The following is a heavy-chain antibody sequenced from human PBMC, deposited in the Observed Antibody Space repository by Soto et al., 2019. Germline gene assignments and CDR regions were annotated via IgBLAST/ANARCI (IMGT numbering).Heavy chain of an antibody. Sequence: SETLSLTCAVYGGSFSGYYWSWIRQPPGKGLEWIGEINHSGSTIYNPSLKSRVTISVDTSKNQFSLKLGSVTAADTAVYYCARRRSEGSNYSYWYFDLWGRGTLVTVSS. D-gene: IGHD1-7*01. J-gene: IGHJ2*01. CDR3: ARRRSEGSNYSYWYFDL. CDR2: INHSGST. CDR1: GGSFSGYY. V-gene: IGHV4-34*01.